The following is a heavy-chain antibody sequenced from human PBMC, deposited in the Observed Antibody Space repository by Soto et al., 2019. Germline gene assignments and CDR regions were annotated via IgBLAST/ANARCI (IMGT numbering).Heavy chain of an antibody. CDR1: GFTFSSYA. D-gene: IGHD1-1*01. Sequence: EVQLLESGGGLVQPGGSLRLSCAASGFTFSSYAMSWVRQAPGKGLEWVPAISGSGGRTYYAESVKGRFTISRDNSKNTRYLQMNSLRAEDTAVYYCAKVTNNWNAVDYYYYMDVWGKVTTVTVSS. V-gene: IGHV3-23*01. CDR2: ISGSGGRT. CDR3: AKVTNNWNAVDYYYYMDV. J-gene: IGHJ6*03.